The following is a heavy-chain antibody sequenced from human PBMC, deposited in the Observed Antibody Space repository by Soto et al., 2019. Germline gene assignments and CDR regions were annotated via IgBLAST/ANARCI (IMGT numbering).Heavy chain of an antibody. V-gene: IGHV1-18*01. J-gene: IGHJ4*02. CDR3: AIEGAGTKAIGY. Sequence: QVQLVQSGPEVKKPGASVKVSCKASGYTFTNYGFNWVRQAPGQGLEWMGWISAYNGHTKYSQIFQARVIMTTDTSTSTAYMELRSLTSGDTAVYYCAIEGAGTKAIGYWGQGTLVTVSS. CDR2: ISAYNGHT. CDR1: GYTFTNYG. D-gene: IGHD2-8*01.